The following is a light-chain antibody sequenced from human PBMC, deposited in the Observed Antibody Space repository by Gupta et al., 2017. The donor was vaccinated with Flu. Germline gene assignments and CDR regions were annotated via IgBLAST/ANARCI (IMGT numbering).Light chain of an antibody. Sequence: QTVVTQVPSLTVSPGGTVTLTCASSTGEVTSGNYPHWFQQKPGQAPRALIYSASNRQTWTPDRFSGSLHGGKAALILAGAQPEDEAEYYCLLYSVGDVVFGGGTKLTVL. CDR2: SAS. CDR1: TGEVTSGNY. V-gene: IGLV7-43*01. J-gene: IGLJ2*01. CDR3: LLYSVGDVV.